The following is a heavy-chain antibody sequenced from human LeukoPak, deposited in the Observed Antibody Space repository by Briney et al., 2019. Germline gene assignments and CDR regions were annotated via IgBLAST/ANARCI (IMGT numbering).Heavy chain of an antibody. D-gene: IGHD5-18*01. CDR1: GFTFSSYA. J-gene: IGHJ4*02. CDR2: ISGSGGST. Sequence: GGSLRLSCAASGFTFSSYAMSWVRQAPGKGLEWVSAISGSGGSTYYADSVKGRFTISRDNSKNTLYLQMNSLRAEDTAVYYCARDRGVTAMVTATYYFDYWGQGTLVTVSS. CDR3: ARDRGVTAMVTATYYFDY. V-gene: IGHV3-23*01.